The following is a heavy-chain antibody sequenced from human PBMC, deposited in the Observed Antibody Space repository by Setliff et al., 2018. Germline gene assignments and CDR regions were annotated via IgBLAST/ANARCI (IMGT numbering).Heavy chain of an antibody. D-gene: IGHD3-10*01. Sequence: GESLKISCAASGFTFSNYAMNWVRQAPGKGLEWVSVIYSDGSSTYYGDSVKGRFTISRDNSQNTLYLQMNSLRAEDTAVYYCAKDKDVRVDYFDYWGPGTLVTVSS. V-gene: IGHV3-23*03. CDR2: IYSDGSST. J-gene: IGHJ4*02. CDR3: AKDKDVRVDYFDY. CDR1: GFTFSNYA.